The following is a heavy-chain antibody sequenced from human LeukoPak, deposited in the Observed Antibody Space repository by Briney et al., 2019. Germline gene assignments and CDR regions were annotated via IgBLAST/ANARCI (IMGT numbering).Heavy chain of an antibody. Sequence: PSETLSLTCAVSGGSISSGGYSWSWIRQPPGKGLEWIGYIYHSGSTYYNPSLKSRVAISVDTSKNQFSLKLSSVTAADTAVYYCARGIYGYSSSWYYYYGMDVWGQGTTVTVSS. V-gene: IGHV4-30-2*01. CDR3: ARGIYGYSSSWYYYYGMDV. CDR1: GGSISSGGYS. D-gene: IGHD6-13*01. CDR2: IYHSGST. J-gene: IGHJ6*02.